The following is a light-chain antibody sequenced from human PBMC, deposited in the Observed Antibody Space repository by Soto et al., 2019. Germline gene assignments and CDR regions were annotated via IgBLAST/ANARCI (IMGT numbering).Light chain of an antibody. CDR2: EVV. CDR3: AAWDASLGGFYV. CDR1: KSDIGVYDF. J-gene: IGLJ1*01. V-gene: IGLV2-8*01. Sequence: QSALTQPPSASGSPGQSVTISCTGTKSDIGVYDFVSWYQHHPGKAPRLIIYEVVQRPSGVPDRFSGSKSGNTASLTVSGLQAADEADYYCAAWDASLGGFYVFGSGTKLTVL.